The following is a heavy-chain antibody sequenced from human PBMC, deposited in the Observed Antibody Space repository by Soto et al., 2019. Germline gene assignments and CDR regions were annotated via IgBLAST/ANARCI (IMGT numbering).Heavy chain of an antibody. D-gene: IGHD1-1*01. CDR1: GFAFSSYS. CDR2: ICSGSSYL. V-gene: IGHV3-21*01. Sequence: GGSLRLSCAASGFAFSSYSMNWGRQAPGKVLDWVSSICSGSSYLFYAYSVKGRFTISRDNAKNSLCLQMKGLRAKNTAVYYCARVPYAGTSFDYWGQGTLVTVSS. CDR3: ARVPYAGTSFDY. J-gene: IGHJ4*02.